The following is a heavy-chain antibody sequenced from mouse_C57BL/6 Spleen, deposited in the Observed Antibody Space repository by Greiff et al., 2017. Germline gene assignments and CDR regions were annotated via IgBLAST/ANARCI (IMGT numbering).Heavy chain of an antibody. Sequence: EVMLVESEGGLVQPGSSMKLSCTASGFTFSDYYMAWVRQVPEKGLEWVANINYDGSSTYYLDSLKSRFIISRDNAKNILYLQMSSLKSEDTATYYCARENYDYSYFDYRGQGTTLTVSS. D-gene: IGHD2-4*01. CDR3: ARENYDYSYFDY. CDR2: INYDGSST. J-gene: IGHJ2*01. V-gene: IGHV5-16*01. CDR1: GFTFSDYY.